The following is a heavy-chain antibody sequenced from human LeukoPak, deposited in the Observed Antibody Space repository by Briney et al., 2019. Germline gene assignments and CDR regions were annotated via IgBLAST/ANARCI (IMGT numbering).Heavy chain of an antibody. J-gene: IGHJ6*03. CDR2: ISSSSSTI. D-gene: IGHD4-11*01. CDR1: GFTFSSYS. V-gene: IGHV3-48*01. CDR3: ARGGVTTVSYYYYYYMDV. Sequence: GGSLRLSCAASGFTFSSYSMNWVRQAPGKGLEWVSYISSSSSTIYYADSVKGRFTISRDNAKNSLYLQMNSLRAEDTAVYYCARGGVTTVSYYYYYYMDVWGKGTTVTVSS.